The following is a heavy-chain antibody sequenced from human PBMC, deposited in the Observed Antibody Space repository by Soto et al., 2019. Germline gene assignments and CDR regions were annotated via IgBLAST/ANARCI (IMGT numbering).Heavy chain of an antibody. CDR1: GGSFSGYY. D-gene: IGHD6-13*01. J-gene: IGHJ6*02. V-gene: IGHV4-34*01. Sequence: SETLSLTCAVYGGSFSGYYWSCIRQPPGKGLEWIGEINHSGSTNYNPSLKSRVTISVDTSKNQFSLKLSSVTAADTAVYYCARTIAAAGTAGAYRYYYYYYGMDVWGQGTTVTVSS. CDR3: ARTIAAAGTAGAYRYYYYYYGMDV. CDR2: INHSGST.